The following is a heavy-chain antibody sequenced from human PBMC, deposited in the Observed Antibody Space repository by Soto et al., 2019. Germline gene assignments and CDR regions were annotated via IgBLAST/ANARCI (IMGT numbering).Heavy chain of an antibody. J-gene: IGHJ6*02. CDR1: GYTFTSYY. Sequence: ASVKVSCKASGYTFTSYYMHWVRQATGQGPEWMGIINPSDGSTSYAQKFQGRVTMTRDTSTSTVYMELSSLRSEDTAVYYCARQYYGIPPHVMDVWGQGTTVIVSS. D-gene: IGHD3-9*01. V-gene: IGHV1-46*03. CDR3: ARQYYGIPPHVMDV. CDR2: INPSDGST.